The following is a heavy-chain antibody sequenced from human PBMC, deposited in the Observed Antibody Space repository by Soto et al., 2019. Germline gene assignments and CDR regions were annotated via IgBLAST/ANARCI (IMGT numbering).Heavy chain of an antibody. J-gene: IGHJ4*02. D-gene: IGHD3-22*01. CDR1: GGSISGSY. V-gene: IGHV4-59*01. CDR3: ARGRTVRNYADDSSDYFYLFDY. Sequence: SETLSLTCTVSGGSISGSYWSWIRQTPGKELEWIGYVYYTGSTNYNPSLKSRVTISVDRSKNQFSLKLTSANAADTAVYYCARGRTVRNYADDSSDYFYLFDYWGQGTQVTVSS. CDR2: VYYTGST.